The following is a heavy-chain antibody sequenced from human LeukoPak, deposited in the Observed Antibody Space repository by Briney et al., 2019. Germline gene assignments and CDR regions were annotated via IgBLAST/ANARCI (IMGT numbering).Heavy chain of an antibody. V-gene: IGHV4-39*01. D-gene: IGHD2-15*01. Sequence: PSETLSLTCTVSGGSISSSSYYWGWIRQPPGKGLEWIGSIYYSGSTYYNPSLKSRVTISVDTSKNQFSLNLTSVTAADTAVYYCARGGGEFNNWGQGTLVTVSS. J-gene: IGHJ4*02. CDR3: ARGGGEFNN. CDR1: GGSISSSSYY. CDR2: IYYSGST.